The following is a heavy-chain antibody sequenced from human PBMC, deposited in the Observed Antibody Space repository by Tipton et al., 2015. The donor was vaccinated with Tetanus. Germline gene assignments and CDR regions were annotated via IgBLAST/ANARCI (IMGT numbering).Heavy chain of an antibody. D-gene: IGHD6-19*01. CDR3: ARDVEAGWYIRGMAVDYYGMDV. Sequence: AVWRFTSEGHYMHWVRQTPDKGLVWISRINPDGRRTDYADSVKGRFTISRDHAKNTVYLQMNSLRAEDTAVYYCARDVEAGWYIRGMAVDYYGMDVWGQGTTVTVSS. J-gene: IGHJ6*02. CDR1: RFTSEGHY. CDR2: INPDGRRT. V-gene: IGHV3-74*01.